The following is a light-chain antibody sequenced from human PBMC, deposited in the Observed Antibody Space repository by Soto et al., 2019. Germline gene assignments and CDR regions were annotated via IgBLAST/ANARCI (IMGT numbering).Light chain of an antibody. CDR2: DSN. CDR3: GTWDSSRRAVV. Sequence: QSVLTQPPSVSAAPGQKVTIACSGSNSNIGNNHVSWYQHLPGKAPKLLIYDSNERPSGIPDRFSGSKSGASATLGITGLQTGDEADFYCGTWDSSRRAVVFGGGTKLTVL. J-gene: IGLJ2*01. V-gene: IGLV1-51*01. CDR1: NSNIGNNH.